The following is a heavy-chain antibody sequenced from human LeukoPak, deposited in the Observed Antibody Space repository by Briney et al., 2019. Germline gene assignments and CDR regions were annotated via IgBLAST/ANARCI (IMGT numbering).Heavy chain of an antibody. V-gene: IGHV4-34*01. CDR1: GGSFSGYY. CDR3: ARGFYYGSGSYINWFDP. CDR2: INHSGST. Sequence: PSETLSLTCAVYGGSFSGYYWSWIRQPPGKGLEWIGEINHSGSTNYNPSLKSRVTISVDTSKNQFSLKLSSVTAADTAVYYCARGFYYGSGSYINWFDPWGQGTLVTVSS. D-gene: IGHD3-10*01. J-gene: IGHJ5*02.